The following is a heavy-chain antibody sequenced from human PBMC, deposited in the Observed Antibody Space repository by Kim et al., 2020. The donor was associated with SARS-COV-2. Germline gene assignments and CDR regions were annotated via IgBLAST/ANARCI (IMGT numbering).Heavy chain of an antibody. CDR2: ISYDGSNK. V-gene: IGHV3-30*18. D-gene: IGHD3-10*01. J-gene: IGHJ4*02. CDR1: GFNFSSHG. Sequence: GGSLRLSCAASGFNFSSHGMHWVRQAPGKGLEWVAVISYDGSNKYYGDSVKGRFTISRDNSKNTLYLQMNSLRTEDTAVYYCAKGLWFGIDYWGQGTLVTVSS. CDR3: AKGLWFGIDY.